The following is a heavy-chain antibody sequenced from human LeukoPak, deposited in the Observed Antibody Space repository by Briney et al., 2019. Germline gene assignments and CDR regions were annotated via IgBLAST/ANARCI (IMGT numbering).Heavy chain of an antibody. D-gene: IGHD6-6*01. CDR1: GGSLSAYY. V-gene: IGHV4-34*01. CDR3: ARGGGVAARPGYYYYYMDV. J-gene: IGHJ6*03. Sequence: SETLSLTCAVYGGSLSAYYWRWIRQPPGKGLECLGEINHTGSTKYNPSLTSRVTISVDTSKNQFSLKLSSVTAADTAVYYCARGGGVAARPGYYYYYMDVWGKGTPVTVSS. CDR2: INHTGST.